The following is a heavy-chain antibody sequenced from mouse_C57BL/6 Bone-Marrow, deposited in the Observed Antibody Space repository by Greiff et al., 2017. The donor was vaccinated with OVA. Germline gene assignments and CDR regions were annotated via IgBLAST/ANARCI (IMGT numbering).Heavy chain of an antibody. V-gene: IGHV1-15*01. CDR2: IDPETGGT. CDR1: GYTFTDYE. Sequence: HVHVKQSGAELVRPGASVTLSCKASGYTFTDYEMHWVKQTPVHGLEWIGAIDPETGGTAYNQKFKGKAILTADKSSSTAYMELRSLTSEDSAVYYCTRSYSNYGDFDYWGQGTTLTVSS. D-gene: IGHD2-5*01. J-gene: IGHJ2*01. CDR3: TRSYSNYGDFDY.